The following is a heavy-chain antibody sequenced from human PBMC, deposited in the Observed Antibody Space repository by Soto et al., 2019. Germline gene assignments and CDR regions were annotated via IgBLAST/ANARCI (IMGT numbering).Heavy chain of an antibody. J-gene: IGHJ6*02. CDR3: AKDFPPDCISTSCSPGGMDV. D-gene: IGHD2-2*01. CDR1: GFTFSSYG. V-gene: IGHV3-30*18. CDR2: ISYDGSNK. Sequence: QVQLVESGGGVVQPGRSLRLSCAASGFTFSSYGMHWVRQAPGKGLEWVAVISYDGSNKYYADSVKGRFTISRDNSKNTLYLQMNSLRAEDTAVYYCAKDFPPDCISTSCSPGGMDVWGQGTTVTVSS.